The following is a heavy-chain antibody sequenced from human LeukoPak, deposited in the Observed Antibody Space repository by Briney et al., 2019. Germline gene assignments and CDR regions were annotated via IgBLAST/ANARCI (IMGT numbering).Heavy chain of an antibody. Sequence: PGGSLRLSCAASGFTFSSYSMNWVRQAPGKGLEWVSYINSDSRTIHYADSVKGRFTISRDNAKNSLYLQMNSLRADDTAVYYCARSGRTDIVVVVAAFDAFDIWGQGTMVTVSS. D-gene: IGHD2-15*01. V-gene: IGHV3-48*04. J-gene: IGHJ3*02. CDR2: INSDSRTI. CDR1: GFTFSSYS. CDR3: ARSGRTDIVVVVAAFDAFDI.